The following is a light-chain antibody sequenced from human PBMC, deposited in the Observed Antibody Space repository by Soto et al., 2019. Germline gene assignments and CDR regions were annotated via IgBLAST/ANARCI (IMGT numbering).Light chain of an antibody. CDR1: EDISTW. J-gene: IGKJ5*01. CDR3: QHADSFPLIT. V-gene: IGKV1-12*01. CDR2: AAS. Sequence: DIQMTQSPSSVSASVGDRVTITCRSSEDISTWLAWYQQKPGKAPKLLIYAASSLQSGVRSRFSGSGSGTDFTLTISSLQPEDFATYYCQHADSFPLITFGQGTRLDIK.